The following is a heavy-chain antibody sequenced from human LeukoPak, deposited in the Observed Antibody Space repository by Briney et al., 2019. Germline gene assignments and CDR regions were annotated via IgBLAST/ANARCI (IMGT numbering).Heavy chain of an antibody. CDR2: INAGNGNT. Sequence: VASVKVSCKASGYTFTSYVMHWVRQAPGQRLESMGWINAGNGNTKYSQKFQGRVTITRDTSASTAYMELSSLRSEDTAVYYCARGQYQLLLAYWGQGTLVTVSS. CDR1: GYTFTSYV. CDR3: ARGQYQLLLAY. J-gene: IGHJ4*02. V-gene: IGHV1-3*01. D-gene: IGHD2-2*01.